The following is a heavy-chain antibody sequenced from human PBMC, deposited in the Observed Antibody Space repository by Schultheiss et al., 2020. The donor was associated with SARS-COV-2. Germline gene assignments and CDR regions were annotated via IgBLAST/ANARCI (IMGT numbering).Heavy chain of an antibody. J-gene: IGHJ4*02. D-gene: IGHD6-19*01. CDR2: ISSSGSTI. CDR3: AREPTDSSGWDMYYFDY. CDR1: GFTFSSYE. Sequence: GESLKISCAASGFTFSSYEMNWVRQAPGKGLEWVSYISSSGSTICYADSVKGRFTISRDNAKNSLYLQMNSLRAEDTAVYYCAREPTDSSGWDMYYFDYWGQGTLVTVSS. V-gene: IGHV3-48*03.